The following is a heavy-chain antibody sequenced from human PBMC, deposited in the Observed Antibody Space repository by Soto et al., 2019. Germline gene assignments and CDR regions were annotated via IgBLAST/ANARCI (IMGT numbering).Heavy chain of an antibody. V-gene: IGHV1-69*02. CDR1: GGTFNTYT. Sequence: QVQVVQSGAEVKKPESSVKVSCKPSGGTFNTYTVNWVRLAPGHGLEWMGRFIPILDMANYAQKFQDRVTITADRSTFTAYMELNSLTSDDTSVYYCAITYCRDNSCPRDFDFWGTGTRVNVSS. J-gene: IGHJ4*02. CDR2: FIPILDMA. CDR3: AITYCRDNSCPRDFDF. D-gene: IGHD2-21*01.